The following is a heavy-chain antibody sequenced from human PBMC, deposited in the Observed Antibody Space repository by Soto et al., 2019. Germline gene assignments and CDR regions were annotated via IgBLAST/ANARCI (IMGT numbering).Heavy chain of an antibody. CDR3: ATGVNSNYGGAYYYYYGMDV. CDR1: GYSFTSYW. Sequence: GESLKISCNGSGYSFTSYWIGWVRQMPGKGLEWMGIIYPGDSDTRYSPSSQGQVTISADKSISTAYLQWSSLKASDTAMYYCATGVNSNYGGAYYYYYGMDVWGQGTTVSVSS. V-gene: IGHV5-51*01. D-gene: IGHD1-7*01. CDR2: IYPGDSDT. J-gene: IGHJ6*02.